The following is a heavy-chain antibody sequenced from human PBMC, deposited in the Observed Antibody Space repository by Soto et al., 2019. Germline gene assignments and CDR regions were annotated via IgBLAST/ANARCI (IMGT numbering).Heavy chain of an antibody. CDR2: ISYDGSNK. CDR1: GFTFSSYA. V-gene: IGHV3-30-3*01. CDR3: ARDKRKYFDY. J-gene: IGHJ4*02. Sequence: GGSLRLSCAASGFTFSSYAMHWVRQAPGKGLEWVAVISYDGSNKYYADSVKGRFTISRDNSKNTLYLQMNSLRAEDTAVYYCARDKRKYFDYWGQGTLVTVSS.